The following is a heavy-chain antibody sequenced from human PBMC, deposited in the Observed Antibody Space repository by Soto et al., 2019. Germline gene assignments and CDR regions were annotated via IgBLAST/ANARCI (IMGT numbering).Heavy chain of an antibody. D-gene: IGHD3-16*01. CDR2: ISPDGSDT. CDR3: AIFEGITPYITLAGGFDI. Sequence: EVQLVESGGGLVQPGGSLRLSCAASGFTFSSYWMNWVRQAPGMGLVWVSRISPDGSDTSYADSMKGRFTTSRDNAKNTLYLQMNSLRAEDTAVYYCAIFEGITPYITLAGGFDIWGQGTIVTASS. CDR1: GFTFSSYW. V-gene: IGHV3-74*01. J-gene: IGHJ3*02.